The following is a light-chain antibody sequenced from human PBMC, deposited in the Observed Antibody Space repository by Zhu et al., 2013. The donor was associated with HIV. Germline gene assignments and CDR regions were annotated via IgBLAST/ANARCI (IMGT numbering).Light chain of an antibody. V-gene: IGKV3-11*02. CDR1: QNVDIY. CDR2: EVS. CDR3: QQRNKWPAT. J-gene: IGKJ5*01. Sequence: EIVLTQSPATLSLSPGETATLSCRASQNVDIYVAWYQVKPGQPPRLVMSEVSTRASGIPARFTGSASGRDFSLTIRRLESEDFAIYYCQQRNKWPATFGQGTRLE.